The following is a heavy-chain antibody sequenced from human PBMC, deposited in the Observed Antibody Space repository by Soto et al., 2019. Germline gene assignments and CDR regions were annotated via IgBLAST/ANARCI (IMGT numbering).Heavy chain of an antibody. CDR3: ARDVSVQLGRNAFDI. J-gene: IGHJ3*02. D-gene: IGHD1-1*01. CDR2: MNPNNGNT. CDR1: GYTFTSYD. Sequence: ASVKVSCKASGYTFTSYDITWVRQATGQGLEWMGWMNPNNGNTGYAQKFQGWVTMTRDTSISTAYMELSRLRSDDTAVYYCARDVSVQLGRNAFDIWGQGTMVTVSS. V-gene: IGHV1-8*01.